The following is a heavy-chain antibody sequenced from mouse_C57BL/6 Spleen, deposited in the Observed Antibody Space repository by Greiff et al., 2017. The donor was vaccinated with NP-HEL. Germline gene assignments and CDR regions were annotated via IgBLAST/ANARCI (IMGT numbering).Heavy chain of an antibody. CDR2: IYPGDGDT. D-gene: IGHD2-5*01. J-gene: IGHJ3*01. CDR1: GYAFSSYW. V-gene: IGHV1-80*01. Sequence: VQLQQSGAELVKPGASVKISCKASGYAFSSYWMNWVKQRPGKGLEWIGQIYPGDGDTTYNGKFKGKATLTADKSSSTAYMQLSSLTSEDSAVSFCARWGYYSNYFAYWGQGTLVTVSA. CDR3: ARWGYYSNYFAY.